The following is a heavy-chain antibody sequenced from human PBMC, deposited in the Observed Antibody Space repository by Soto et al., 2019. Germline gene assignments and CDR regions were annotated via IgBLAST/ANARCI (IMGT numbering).Heavy chain of an antibody. Sequence: QVQLVQSGAEVKRPGSSVKVSCKASGDTFTFYSINWVRQAPGLGLKWMGRINPILSMSNYAQRFQGRVTMTADKSTSTAYMELGSLRSEDTAIYYCASSYGSGYRAFDYWGQGALVTVSS. CDR2: INPILSMS. CDR1: GDTFTFYS. V-gene: IGHV1-69*02. D-gene: IGHD3-10*01. J-gene: IGHJ4*02. CDR3: ASSYGSGYRAFDY.